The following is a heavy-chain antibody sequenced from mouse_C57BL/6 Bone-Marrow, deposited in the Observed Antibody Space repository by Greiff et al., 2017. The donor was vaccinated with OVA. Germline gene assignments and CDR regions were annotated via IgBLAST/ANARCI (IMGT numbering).Heavy chain of an antibody. V-gene: IGHV5-6*01. CDR3: ARKGGYYSNFGFAY. CDR1: GFTFSSYG. Sequence: EVKLQESGGDLVKPGGSLKLSCAASGFTFSSYGMSWVRQTPDKRLEWVATISSGGSYTYYPDSVKGRFTISRDNAKNTLYLQMSSLKSEDTAMYYCARKGGYYSNFGFAYWGQGTLVTVSA. J-gene: IGHJ3*01. CDR2: ISSGGSYT. D-gene: IGHD2-5*01.